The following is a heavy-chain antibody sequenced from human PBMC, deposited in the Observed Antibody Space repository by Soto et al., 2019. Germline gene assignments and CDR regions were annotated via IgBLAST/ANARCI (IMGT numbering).Heavy chain of an antibody. CDR1: GGSISSSNW. V-gene: IGHV4-4*02. Sequence: QVQLQESGPGLVKPSGTLSLTCAVSGGSISSSNWWSWVRQPPGKGLEWIGEIYHSGSTNYNPSLKSRVTXXVXXSKNQCSLQLSSVTAADTALYYCARDPPLPAAMVDWGQGTLVTVSS. D-gene: IGHD2-2*01. CDR2: IYHSGST. J-gene: IGHJ4*02. CDR3: ARDPPLPAAMVD.